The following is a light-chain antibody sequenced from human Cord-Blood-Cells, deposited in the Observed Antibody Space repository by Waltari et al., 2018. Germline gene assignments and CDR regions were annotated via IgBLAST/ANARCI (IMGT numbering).Light chain of an antibody. V-gene: IGKV1-5*03. CDR1: QSISSW. CDR3: QQSKT. Sequence: DIQMTQSPSTLSASVGDRVTITCRASQSISSWLAWYQQKPGKAPKLLNYKASSLESGVPSRFSGSGSGTEFTLTISSLQPDDFATYYCQQSKTFGQGTKVEIK. J-gene: IGKJ1*01. CDR2: KAS.